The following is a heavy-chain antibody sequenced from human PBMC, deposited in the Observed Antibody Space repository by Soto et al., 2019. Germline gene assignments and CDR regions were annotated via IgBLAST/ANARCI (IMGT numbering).Heavy chain of an antibody. CDR1: GFTFGAYT. V-gene: IGHV3-30*14. J-gene: IGHJ3*02. CDR3: ARDGHSGRSDGFAI. CDR2: ISYDGNSE. Sequence: QMYLVESGGGVVQPGRSLRLSCAASGFTFGAYTMHWARQAPGKGLEWVAAISYDGNSERYTDPVKGRFTVSRDNPSDTLYLQRNSLRVEDTAVYYCARDGHSGRSDGFAIWGQGTMVTVSS. D-gene: IGHD1-26*01.